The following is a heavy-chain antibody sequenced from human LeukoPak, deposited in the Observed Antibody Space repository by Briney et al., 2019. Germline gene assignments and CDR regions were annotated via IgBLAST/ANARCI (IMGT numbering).Heavy chain of an antibody. J-gene: IGHJ4*02. D-gene: IGHD2/OR15-2a*01. CDR1: GYTFTSYY. V-gene: IGHV1-46*01. CDR2: INPSGGST. CDR3: ARHKEVGDYYYFDY. Sequence: ASVKVSCKASGYTFTSYYMHRVRQAPGQGLEWMGIINPSGGSTSYTRKFQGRVTMTRDTSTTTEYMELSSLRSQDTAVYYCARHKEVGDYYYFDYWGQGTLVTVSS.